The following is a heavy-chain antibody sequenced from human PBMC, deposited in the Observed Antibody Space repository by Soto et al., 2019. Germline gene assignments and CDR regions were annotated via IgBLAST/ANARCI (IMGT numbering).Heavy chain of an antibody. Sequence: SVKVSCKASGYTFSRCGINWVGQAAREGLEWVGWVSVYNADKKHAQNCQGRVSLTTDTSTSTTYLRVGSVGSDDTSVYYCARTGLSGGSCYHEYWGEGTLVTVSS. CDR2: VSVYNADK. CDR1: GYTFSRCG. J-gene: IGHJ4*02. CDR3: ARTGLSGGSCYHEY. D-gene: IGHD3-10*01. V-gene: IGHV1-18*01.